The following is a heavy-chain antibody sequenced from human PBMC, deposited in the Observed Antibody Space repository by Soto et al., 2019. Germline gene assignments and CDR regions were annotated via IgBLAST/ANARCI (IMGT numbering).Heavy chain of an antibody. D-gene: IGHD6-19*01. CDR3: AKAYKSGPLYYFDC. V-gene: IGHV3-23*01. CDR1: GFTFSSYA. Sequence: PGGSLRLSCAASGFTFSSYAMSWVRQAPGKGLEWVSAISGSGGSTYYADSVKGRFTISRDNSKNTLYLQMDSLRAEDTATYYCAKAYKSGPLYYFDCWGQGTLVTVSS. CDR2: ISGSGGST. J-gene: IGHJ4*02.